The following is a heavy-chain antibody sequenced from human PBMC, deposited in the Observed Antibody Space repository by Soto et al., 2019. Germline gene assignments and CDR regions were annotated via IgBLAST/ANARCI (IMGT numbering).Heavy chain of an antibody. CDR2: IHHSGST. CDR3: ARSFGWYAIDQ. CDR1: GASISSEQY. J-gene: IGHJ4*02. D-gene: IGHD6-19*01. V-gene: IGHV4-4*02. Sequence: QMQLQESGPGLVKASETLSLTCAVSGASISSEQYWTWVRQPPGKGLEWIGDIHHSGSTNNNPPLRSRLIMSVDTSKNQFSLNLNSVTAADTAVYYCARSFGWYAIDQWGQGTLVTVSS.